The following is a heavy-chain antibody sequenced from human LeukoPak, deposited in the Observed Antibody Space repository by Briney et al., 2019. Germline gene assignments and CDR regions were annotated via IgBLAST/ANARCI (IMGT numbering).Heavy chain of an antibody. CDR2: ISSGGSSI. V-gene: IGHV3-48*01. D-gene: IGHD1-14*01. Sequence: GGSLRLSCAASGFTFSSYSMNWVRQAPGKGLEWVSYISSGGSSIYYADSVKGRFTISRDNAKNSLYLQMNSLRAEDTAVYYCARDRYLRNGLGDWGQGTLVTVSS. CDR3: ARDRYLRNGLGD. J-gene: IGHJ4*02. CDR1: GFTFSSYS.